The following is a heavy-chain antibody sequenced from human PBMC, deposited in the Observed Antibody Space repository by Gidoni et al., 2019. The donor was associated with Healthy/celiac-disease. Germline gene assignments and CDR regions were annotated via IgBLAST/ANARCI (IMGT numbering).Heavy chain of an antibody. Sequence: QVQLQESGPGLVKPSQTLSLTCTVSGGSISSGSYYWSWIRQPAGKGLEWIGRICTSGSTNYNPSLKSRVTISVDTSKNQFSLKLSSVTAADTAVYYCARGWFGELLKVPNWFDPWGQGTLVTVSS. D-gene: IGHD3-10*01. CDR1: GGSISSGSYY. J-gene: IGHJ5*02. V-gene: IGHV4-61*02. CDR2: ICTSGST. CDR3: ARGWFGELLKVPNWFDP.